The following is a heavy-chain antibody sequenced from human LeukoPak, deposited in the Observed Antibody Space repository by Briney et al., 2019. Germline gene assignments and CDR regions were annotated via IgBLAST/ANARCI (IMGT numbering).Heavy chain of an antibody. CDR2: ISYDGSKK. D-gene: IGHD2-2*01. J-gene: IGHJ4*02. Sequence: PGRSLRLSCAASGFTFSSYAMSWVRQAPGKGLEWVVVISYDGSKKYYADSVKGRFTISRDNAKNSLYLHMNSLRPEDTAFYHCARHRCSSTTCSFDSWGQGSLVTVSS. CDR3: ARHRCSSTTCSFDS. V-gene: IGHV3-30-3*01. CDR1: GFTFSSYA.